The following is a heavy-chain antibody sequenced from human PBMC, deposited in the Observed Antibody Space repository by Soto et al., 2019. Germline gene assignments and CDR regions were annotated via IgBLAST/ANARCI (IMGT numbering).Heavy chain of an antibody. J-gene: IGHJ4*02. CDR2: IYYSGST. Sequence: SETLSLTCTVSGGSISSSSYYWGWIRQPPGKGLEWIGSIYYSGSTYYNPSLKSRVTISVDTSKNQFSLKLSSVTAADTAVYYCARASRFGEHVFDYWGQGTLVTVSS. D-gene: IGHD3-10*01. CDR3: ARASRFGEHVFDY. V-gene: IGHV4-39*01. CDR1: GGSISSSSYY.